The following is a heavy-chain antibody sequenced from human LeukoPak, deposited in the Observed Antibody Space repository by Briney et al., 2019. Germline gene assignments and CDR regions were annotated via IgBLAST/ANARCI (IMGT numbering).Heavy chain of an antibody. Sequence: KPSETLSLTCAVSGYSISSGYYWGWIRQPPGKGLEWIGGIYHSGSTYYNPSLKSRVTISVDTSKTQFSLKLSSVTAADTAVYYCARRPLLRWFDPWGQGTLVTVSS. J-gene: IGHJ5*02. CDR1: GYSISSGYY. V-gene: IGHV4-38-2*01. D-gene: IGHD2-15*01. CDR2: IYHSGST. CDR3: ARRPLLRWFDP.